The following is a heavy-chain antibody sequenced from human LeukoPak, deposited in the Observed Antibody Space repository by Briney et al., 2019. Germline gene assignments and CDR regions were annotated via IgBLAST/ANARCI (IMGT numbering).Heavy chain of an antibody. V-gene: IGHV1-46*01. Sequence: GASVKVSCKASGYTFTSYYMHWVRQAPGQGLEWMGIINPSDGTTDYAQKFEGRVTMTRDTSTSTVYMELSSLRSEDTAVYYCARVHDGPRGRNRGYLQHWGQGTLVTVSS. D-gene: IGHD1-14*01. J-gene: IGHJ1*01. CDR2: INPSDGTT. CDR1: GYTFTSYY. CDR3: ARVHDGPRGRNRGYLQH.